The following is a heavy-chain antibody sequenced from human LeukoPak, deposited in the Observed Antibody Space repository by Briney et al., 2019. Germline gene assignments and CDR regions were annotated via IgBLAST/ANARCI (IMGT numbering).Heavy chain of an antibody. Sequence: GGSLRLSCADSRFTFSSYTMNWVRQAPGEGLEWLSGISANAVSTYYADSVKGRFTISRDNSKNTLYLHMDRLGTEDTAVYYCASMPSTEIYYFYYMDVWGKGTTVTVPS. CDR1: RFTFSSYT. CDR2: ISANAVST. D-gene: IGHD2-2*01. V-gene: IGHV3-23*01. CDR3: ASMPSTEIYYFYYMDV. J-gene: IGHJ6*03.